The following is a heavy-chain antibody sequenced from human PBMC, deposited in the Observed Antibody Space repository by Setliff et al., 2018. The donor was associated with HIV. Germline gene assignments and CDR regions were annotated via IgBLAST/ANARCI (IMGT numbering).Heavy chain of an antibody. D-gene: IGHD2-15*01. J-gene: IGHJ6*02. CDR1: GGSISSSSYY. Sequence: SETLSLTCTVSGGSISSSSYYWGWIRQPPGKGLEWIGSIYYSGSTYYNPSLKSRATISVDTSKNQFSLKLSSVTAADTAVYYCASRGYCSGGSCYIYYYYCGMDVWGQGTTVTVSS. CDR2: IYYSGST. CDR3: ASRGYCSGGSCYIYYYYCGMDV. V-gene: IGHV4-39*01.